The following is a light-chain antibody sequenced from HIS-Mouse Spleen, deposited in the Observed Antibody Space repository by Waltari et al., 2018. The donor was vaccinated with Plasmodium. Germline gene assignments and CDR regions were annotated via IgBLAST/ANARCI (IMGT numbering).Light chain of an antibody. CDR2: DAS. J-gene: IGKJ3*01. CDR3: QQRSNWPIT. V-gene: IGKV3-11*01. Sequence: EIVCPPSPAPLSLSPGARATPSCRATQSVSSYLPRYQQKTGQAPRLLIYDASNRATGIPARFSGSGSGTDFTLTISSLEPEDFAVYYCQQRSNWPITFGPGTKVDIK. CDR1: QSVSSY.